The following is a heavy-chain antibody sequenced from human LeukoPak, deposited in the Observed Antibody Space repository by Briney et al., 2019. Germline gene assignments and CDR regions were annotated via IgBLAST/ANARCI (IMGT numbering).Heavy chain of an antibody. D-gene: IGHD3-22*01. CDR3: ARGREDYDSGGYYLLFDF. V-gene: IGHV3-23*01. CDR1: GFAFSDSV. J-gene: IGHJ4*02. Sequence: GGSLRLSCTASGFAFSDSVMGWVRQTPGQGLEWVSSISDSGHRTKYADSVKGRFTISRDNAKNSLYLQMNSLRAEDTALYYCARGREDYDSGGYYLLFDFWGQGTLVTVSS. CDR2: ISDSGHRT.